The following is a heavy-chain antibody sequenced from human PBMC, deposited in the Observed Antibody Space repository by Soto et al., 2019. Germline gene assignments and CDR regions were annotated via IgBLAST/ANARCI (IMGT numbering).Heavy chain of an antibody. J-gene: IGHJ6*02. V-gene: IGHV3-23*01. Sequence: DVQLLESGGGVVQPGGSLTLSCVGSGFSVKIHPMSWVRQAPGKGLEWVSSIDAQIETTYYADSVKGRFTISRDNSKNTLFLQMNSLRAEDTALYYCARSVGSGSFYFFYDMDVWGQGTTVTVSS. CDR3: ARSVGSGSFYFFYDMDV. CDR1: GFSVKIHP. CDR2: IDAQIETT. D-gene: IGHD3-10*01.